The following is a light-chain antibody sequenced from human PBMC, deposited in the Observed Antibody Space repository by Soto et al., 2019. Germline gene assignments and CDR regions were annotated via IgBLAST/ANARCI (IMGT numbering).Light chain of an antibody. CDR2: EVN. J-gene: IGLJ1*01. Sequence: QSALTQPASVSGSPGQSVTISCTGPRSDIGDSNFISWYQHSPGKAPRLLIYEVNNRPSGVSKRFSGSKAGNTASLTISGLLDDDEADYFCASFRSATILVFGSGTKATVL. CDR1: RSDIGDSNF. CDR3: ASFRSATILV. V-gene: IGLV2-14*01.